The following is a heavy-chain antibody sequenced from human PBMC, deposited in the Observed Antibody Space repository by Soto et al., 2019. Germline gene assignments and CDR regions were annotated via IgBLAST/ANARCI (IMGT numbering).Heavy chain of an antibody. J-gene: IGHJ4*02. Sequence: QVQLVQSGAEEKKPGASVKVSCKASGYTFTSYAMHWVRQAPGQRLEWMGWINGGNGDTKYSQKFQGRVTITRDTSASTAYMELSSLRSEDTAVYYCAKECACGYDYCAYWGQGTLVTVSS. V-gene: IGHV1-3*05. CDR2: INGGNGDT. CDR3: AKECACGYDYCAY. CDR1: GYTFTSYA. D-gene: IGHD5-12*01.